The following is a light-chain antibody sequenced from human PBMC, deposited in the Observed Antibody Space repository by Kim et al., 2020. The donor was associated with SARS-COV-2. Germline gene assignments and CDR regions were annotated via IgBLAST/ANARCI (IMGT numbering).Light chain of an antibody. Sequence: DIQMTQYPSTLSASVGDRVTITCRASQSISSWLAWYQQKPGKAPKLLIYKASSLESGVPSRFSGSGSGTEFTLTISSLQPDDFATYYCQQYNSYSCTFGQGTKLEI. V-gene: IGKV1-5*03. CDR1: QSISSW. CDR3: QQYNSYSCT. CDR2: KAS. J-gene: IGKJ2*02.